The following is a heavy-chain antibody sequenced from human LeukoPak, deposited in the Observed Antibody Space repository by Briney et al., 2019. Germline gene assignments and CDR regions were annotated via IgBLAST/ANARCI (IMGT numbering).Heavy chain of an antibody. D-gene: IGHD5-18*01. CDR2: IIPIFGTA. V-gene: IGHV1-69*13. Sequence: SVKVSCKASGGTFSSYAISWVRQAPGQGLEWMGGIIPIFGTANYAQKFQGRVTITADESTSTAYMELSSLRSEDTAVYYCARVDTHPHYYYYYGMDVWGQGTTVTVSS. CDR1: GGTFSSYA. CDR3: ARVDTHPHYYYYYGMDV. J-gene: IGHJ6*02.